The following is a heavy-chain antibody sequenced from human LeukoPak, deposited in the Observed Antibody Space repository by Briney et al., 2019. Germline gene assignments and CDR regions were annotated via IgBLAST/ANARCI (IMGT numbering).Heavy chain of an antibody. D-gene: IGHD3-9*01. CDR3: ARDAEPLRYFDWLPPRSNWFDP. V-gene: IGHV1-2*02. CDR2: INPNSGGT. CDR1: GYTFTGYC. Sequence: ASVKVSCKASGYTFTGYCMHWVRQAPGQGLEWMGWINPNSGGTNYAQKFQGRVTMTRDTSISTAYMELSRLRSDDTAVYYCARDAEPLRYFDWLPPRSNWFDPWGQGTLVTVSS. J-gene: IGHJ5*02.